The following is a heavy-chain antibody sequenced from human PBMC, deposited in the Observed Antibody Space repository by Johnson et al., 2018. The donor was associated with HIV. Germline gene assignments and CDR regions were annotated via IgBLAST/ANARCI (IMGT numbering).Heavy chain of an antibody. J-gene: IGHJ3*02. Sequence: VQLVESGGGLVQPGGSLRLSCAASGFTVSSNYISWVRQAPGKGLEWVSVIYSGGSTYYADSVKGRFTISRDNSKNTLYLQMNSLRAEDTAVYYCARDRVPDAFDIWGQGTMVTVSS. V-gene: IGHV3-66*01. CDR2: IYSGGST. D-gene: IGHD3-3*01. CDR3: ARDRVPDAFDI. CDR1: GFTVSSNY.